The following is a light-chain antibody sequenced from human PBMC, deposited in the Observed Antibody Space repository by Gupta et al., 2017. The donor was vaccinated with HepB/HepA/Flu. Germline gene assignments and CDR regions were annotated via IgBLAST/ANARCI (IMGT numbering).Light chain of an antibody. V-gene: IGKV1-39*01. Sequence: DLQMTQSPSSLSASVGDRLTITCRASQSISIYLSWYQQKPGKAPNLLIYAASNLQSGVPSRFSGSGSGTDFTLTISSLQPEDFATYYCQQSYGAPTFGGGTKVEIK. J-gene: IGKJ4*01. CDR3: QQSYGAPT. CDR2: AAS. CDR1: QSISIY.